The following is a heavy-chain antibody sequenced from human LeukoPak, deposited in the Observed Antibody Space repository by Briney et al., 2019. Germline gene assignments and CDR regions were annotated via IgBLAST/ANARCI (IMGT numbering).Heavy chain of an antibody. CDR1: RFTFSHYW. V-gene: IGHV3-7*01. Sequence: GGSLRLSCAASRFTFSHYWMSWVRQAPGKGLEWVANIKQDGSEKYYVDSVKGRFTISRDNAKNSLYLQMNSLRAEDTAVYYCARDALYGGHSSTIGYIAFVLFDYWGQGTLVTVSS. D-gene: IGHD4-23*01. CDR2: IKQDGSEK. CDR3: ARDALYGGHSSTIGYIAFVLFDY. J-gene: IGHJ4*02.